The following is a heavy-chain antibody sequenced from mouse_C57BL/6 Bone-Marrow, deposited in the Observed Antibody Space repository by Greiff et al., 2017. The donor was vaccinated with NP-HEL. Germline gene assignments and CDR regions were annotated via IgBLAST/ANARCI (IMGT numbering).Heavy chain of an antibody. J-gene: IGHJ3*01. CDR1: GYTFTSYW. V-gene: IGHV1-69*01. CDR2: IDPSDSYT. D-gene: IGHD2-1*01. Sequence: VKLMESGAELVMPGASVKLSCKASGYTFTSYWMHWVKQRPGQGLEWIGEIDPSDSYTNYNQKFKGKSTLTVDKSSSTAYMQLSSLTSEDSAVYYCARHGNYLAYWGQGTLVTVSA. CDR3: ARHGNYLAY.